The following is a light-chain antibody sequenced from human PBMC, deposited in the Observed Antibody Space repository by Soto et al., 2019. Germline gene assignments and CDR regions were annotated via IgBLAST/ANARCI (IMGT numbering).Light chain of an antibody. Sequence: DIQMTQSPSTLSASVGDRVTITCRASQTIFNWLAWYQRKPGRAPNLLIYDASSLQSGVPSTYSGSGSGTEFTLTISSLQPGDFATYYCQQYNSYVFGPGTKVDIK. CDR3: QQYNSYV. V-gene: IGKV1-5*01. CDR1: QTIFNW. J-gene: IGKJ3*01. CDR2: DAS.